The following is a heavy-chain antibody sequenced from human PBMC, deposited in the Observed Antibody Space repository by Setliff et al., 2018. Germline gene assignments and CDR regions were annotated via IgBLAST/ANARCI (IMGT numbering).Heavy chain of an antibody. CDR1: GCSISSGGYY. CDR3: NAKSSLYLQMNSLRAEDTAVYYCARDLIRGAPNWFDP. CDR2: IYYSGSTS. V-gene: IGHV4-31*03. D-gene: IGHD3-10*01. J-gene: IGHJ5*02. Sequence: TLSLTCTVSGCSISSGGYYWSWIRQHPGKGLEWIGYIYYSGSTSYYNPSLKSRVTISVDTSKNQFSLKLSSVKGRFTISRDNAKSSLYLQMNSLRAEDTAVYYCARDLIRGAPNWFDPWGQGTLVTVSS.